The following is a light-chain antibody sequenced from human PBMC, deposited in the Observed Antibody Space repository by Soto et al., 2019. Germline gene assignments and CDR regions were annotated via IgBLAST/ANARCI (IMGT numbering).Light chain of an antibody. V-gene: IGKV3D-20*01. Sequence: EIVLTQSPATLSLSPEERATLSCGASQSVSSSYLAWYQQKPGLAPRLLIYDASSRATGIPDRFSGSGSGTDFTLTISRLEPEDFAVYYCQQYGSSPITFGQGTRLEIK. CDR2: DAS. CDR1: QSVSSSY. CDR3: QQYGSSPIT. J-gene: IGKJ5*01.